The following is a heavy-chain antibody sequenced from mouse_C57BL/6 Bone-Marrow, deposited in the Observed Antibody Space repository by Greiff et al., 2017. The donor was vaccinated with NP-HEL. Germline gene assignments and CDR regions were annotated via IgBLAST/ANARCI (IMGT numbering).Heavy chain of an antibody. CDR3: ARDDYDGVEY. V-gene: IGHV1-50*01. Sequence: QVQLQQPGAELVKPGASVKLSCKASGYTFTSYWMQWVKQRPGQGLEWIGEIDPSDSYTNYNQKFKGKATLTVDTSSSTAYMQLSSLTSEDSAVYYGARDDYDGVEYWGQGTALTVSS. CDR2: IDPSDSYT. D-gene: IGHD2-4*01. CDR1: GYTFTSYW. J-gene: IGHJ2*01.